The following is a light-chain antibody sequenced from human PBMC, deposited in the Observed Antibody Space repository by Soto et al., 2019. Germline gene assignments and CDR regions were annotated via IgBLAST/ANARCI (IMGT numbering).Light chain of an antibody. CDR3: CSFAGSGTQYV. J-gene: IGLJ1*01. CDR1: SSNVGSYDL. Sequence: QSVLTQPASVSGSPGQSITISCTGTSSNVGSYDLVSWYQQHPGKAPKLLIYEVTKRPSGVSNRFSGSRSGNTASLTISGLQAEDEADYYCCSFAGSGTQYVFGTGTKVTVL. V-gene: IGLV2-23*02. CDR2: EVT.